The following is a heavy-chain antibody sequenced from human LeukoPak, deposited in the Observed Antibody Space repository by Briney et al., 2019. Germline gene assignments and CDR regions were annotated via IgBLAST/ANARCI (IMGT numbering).Heavy chain of an antibody. V-gene: IGHV1-69*01. J-gene: IGHJ6*02. CDR3: ARTRTEYCSSTSCYRHYYYGMDV. CDR1: GGTFSSYA. D-gene: IGHD2-2*01. CDR2: IIPIFGTA. Sequence: SVKVSCKASGGTFSSYAISWVRQAPGQGLEWMGGIIPIFGTANYAQKFQGRVTITADESTSTAYMELSSLRSEDTAVYYCARTRTEYCSSTSCYRHYYYGMDVWGQGTLVTVSS.